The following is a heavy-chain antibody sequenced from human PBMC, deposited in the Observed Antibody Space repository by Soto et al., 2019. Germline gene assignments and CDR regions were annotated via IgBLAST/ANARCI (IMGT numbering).Heavy chain of an antibody. Sequence: SETLSLTCTVSGGSISSSSYYWGWIRQPPGKGLEWIGSIYYSGSTYYNPSLKSRVTISVDTSKNQFSLKLSSVTAADTAVYYCAREGRGITGTTFERWFDPWGQGTLVTVSS. D-gene: IGHD1-7*01. CDR2: IYYSGST. J-gene: IGHJ5*02. CDR1: GGSISSSSYY. V-gene: IGHV4-39*02. CDR3: AREGRGITGTTFERWFDP.